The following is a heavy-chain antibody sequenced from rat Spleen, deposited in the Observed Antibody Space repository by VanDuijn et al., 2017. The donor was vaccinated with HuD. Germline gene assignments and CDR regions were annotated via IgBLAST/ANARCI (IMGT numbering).Heavy chain of an antibody. J-gene: IGHJ2*01. V-gene: IGHV5-25*01. CDR1: GFTFSHYD. CDR3: ARHGGYDGYSYYFDY. CDR2: ITNSGGST. D-gene: IGHD1-12*03. Sequence: EVQLVESGGGLVQPGRSMKLSCAASGFTFSHYDMAWVRQAPKKGLEWVASITNSGGSTYYRDSVKGRFTISRDNAKSTLYLQMDSLRSEDTATYYCARHGGYDGYSYYFDYWGQGVMVTVSS.